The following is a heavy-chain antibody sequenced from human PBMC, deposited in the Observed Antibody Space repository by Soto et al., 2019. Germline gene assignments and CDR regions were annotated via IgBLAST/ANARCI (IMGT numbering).Heavy chain of an antibody. CDR1: GGTFSSYT. CDR3: ARDNPPLGY. V-gene: IGHV1-69*04. Sequence: SVKVSCKASGGTFSSYTISWVRQAPGQGLEWMGRIIPILGIANYAQKFQGRVTITRDTSASTAYMELRSLRSDDTAAYYCARDNPPLGYWGQGTLVTVSS. J-gene: IGHJ4*02. CDR2: IIPILGIA.